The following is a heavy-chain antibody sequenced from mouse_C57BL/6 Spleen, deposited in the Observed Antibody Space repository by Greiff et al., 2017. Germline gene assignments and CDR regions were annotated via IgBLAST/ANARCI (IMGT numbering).Heavy chain of an antibody. Sequence: QVQLQQSGPELVKPGASVKISCKASGYAFSSSWMNWVKQRRGKGLEWIGRLYPGDGDTNYNGTFKGKATLTADKSSSTAYMQLSSLTSEDSAVYFCALGNYEYCDGWGQGTTLTVSS. CDR1: GYAFSSSW. J-gene: IGHJ2*01. V-gene: IGHV1-82*01. CDR2: LYPGDGDT. D-gene: IGHD2-1*01. CDR3: ALGNYEYCDG.